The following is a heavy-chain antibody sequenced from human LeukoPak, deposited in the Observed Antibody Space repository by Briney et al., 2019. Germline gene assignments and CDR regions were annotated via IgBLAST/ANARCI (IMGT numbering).Heavy chain of an antibody. CDR3: GNYSGSWYDY. CDR2: ISGSASST. D-gene: IGHD6-13*01. J-gene: IGHJ4*02. Sequence: PGGSLRLSCAACGFSFSSYAMSWVRQAPGKGLEWVSAISGSASSTYYADSVKGRFTISRDNSKNTLYLQMNSLRAEDTAVYYCGNYSGSWYDYWGQGTLVTVSS. V-gene: IGHV3-23*01. CDR1: GFSFSSYA.